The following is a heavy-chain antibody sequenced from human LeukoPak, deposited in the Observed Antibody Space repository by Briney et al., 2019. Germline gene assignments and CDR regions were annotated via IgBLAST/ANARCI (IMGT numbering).Heavy chain of an antibody. CDR3: ASLTVYCSSTSCYNRGLDAFDI. CDR2: IYTSGST. Sequence: NSSETLSLTCTVSGGSISSGSYYWSWIRQPAGKGLEWIGRIYTSGSTNYNPSLKSRVTISVDTSKNQFSLKLSSVTAADTAVYYCASLTVYCSSTSCYNRGLDAFDIWGQGTMVTVSS. D-gene: IGHD2-2*02. CDR1: GGSISSGSYY. J-gene: IGHJ3*02. V-gene: IGHV4-61*02.